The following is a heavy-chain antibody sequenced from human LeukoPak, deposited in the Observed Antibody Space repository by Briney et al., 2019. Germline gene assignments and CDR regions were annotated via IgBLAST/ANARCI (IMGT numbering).Heavy chain of an antibody. CDR2: ISGGVSRT. D-gene: IGHD4-11*01. J-gene: IGHJ4*02. CDR1: GFIFENIA. CDR3: AKVDDYIPFEY. V-gene: IGHV3-23*01. Sequence: PGGSLRLSCTVSGFIFENIAMSWVRQAPGKGLEWVSSISGGVSRTSYTDPVNVRFTISRDSPKHTVYLQMNSLRAEDSAVYYCAKVDDYIPFEYWGQGTLVTVSS.